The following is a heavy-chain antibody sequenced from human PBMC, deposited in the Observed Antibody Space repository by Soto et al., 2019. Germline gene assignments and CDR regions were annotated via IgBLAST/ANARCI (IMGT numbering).Heavy chain of an antibody. CDR1: GGTFSSYA. J-gene: IGHJ6*02. CDR2: IIPIFGTA. CDR3: ARTNDFWSGYYIRHYYYGMDV. Sequence: ASVKVSCKASGGTFSSYAISWVRQAPGQGLEWMGGIIPIFGTANYAQKFQGRVTITADKSTSTAYMELSSLRSEDTAVYYCARTNDFWSGYYIRHYYYGMDVWGQGTTVTVSS. V-gene: IGHV1-69*06. D-gene: IGHD3-3*01.